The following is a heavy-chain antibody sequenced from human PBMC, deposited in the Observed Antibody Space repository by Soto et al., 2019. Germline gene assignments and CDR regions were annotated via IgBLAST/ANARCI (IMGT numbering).Heavy chain of an antibody. CDR3: ARTNYYGSGYYFDY. V-gene: IGHV4-59*01. Sequence: PSETLSLTCTVSGGSINDYYWTWIRQPPGKGPEWIGYIYYSGSTNYNPSLKSRVTVSVDTSKNQFSLKLTSVTAADTGVYYCARTNYYGSGYYFDYWGQGTLVTVSS. D-gene: IGHD3-10*01. J-gene: IGHJ4*02. CDR2: IYYSGST. CDR1: GGSINDYY.